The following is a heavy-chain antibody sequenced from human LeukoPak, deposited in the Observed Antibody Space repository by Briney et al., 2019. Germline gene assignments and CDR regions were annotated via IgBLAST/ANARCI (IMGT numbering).Heavy chain of an antibody. D-gene: IGHD3-22*01. CDR3: ARDGYYGFGTNYYFGMDV. J-gene: IGHJ6*02. V-gene: IGHV4-4*09. Sequence: SETLSLTCTVSGGSISSYYWSWIRQPPGKGLEWIGYIYTSGSTNYNPSLKSRVTISVDTSKNQFSLKLSSVTAADTAVYYCARDGYYGFGTNYYFGMDVWGQGTTVTVSS. CDR2: IYTSGST. CDR1: GGSISSYY.